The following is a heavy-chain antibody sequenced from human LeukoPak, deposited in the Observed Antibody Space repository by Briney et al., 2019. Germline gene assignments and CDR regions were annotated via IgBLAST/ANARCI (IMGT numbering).Heavy chain of an antibody. CDR2: ISYDGSNK. CDR1: GLRFRNYG. J-gene: IGHJ6*02. CDR3: ARASGYYYYGMDV. Sequence: GGSLRLSCVVSGLRFRNYGMHWVRQAPGKGLEWVAVISYDGSNKYYADSVKGRFTISRDNSKNTLYLQMNSLRAEDTAVYYCARASGYYYYGMDVWGQGTTVTVSS. V-gene: IGHV3-30*19.